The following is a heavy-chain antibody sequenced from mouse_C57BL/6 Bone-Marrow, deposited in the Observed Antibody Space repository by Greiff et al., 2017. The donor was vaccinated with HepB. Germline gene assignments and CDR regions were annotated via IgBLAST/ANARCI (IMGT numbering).Heavy chain of an antibody. V-gene: IGHV8-12*01. CDR3: ARSFYAMDY. CDR2: IYWDDDK. J-gene: IGHJ4*01. Sequence: VKLVESGPGILQSSQTLSLTCSFSGFSPSTSGMGVSWIRQPSGKGLEWLAHIYWDDDKRYNPSLKSRLTISKDTSRNQVFLKITSVDTADTATYYCARSFYAMDYWGQGTSVTVSS. CDR1: GFSPSTSGMG.